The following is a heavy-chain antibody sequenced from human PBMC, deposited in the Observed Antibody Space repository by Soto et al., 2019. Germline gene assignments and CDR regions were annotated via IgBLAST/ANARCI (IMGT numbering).Heavy chain of an antibody. J-gene: IGHJ6*02. CDR2: IYYSGST. Sequence: TVSGGSISSGDYYWSWIRQPPGKGLEWIGYIYYSGSTYYNPSLKSRVTISVDTSKNQFSLKLSSVTAADTAVYYCARDPTYSGYDFYYYYYGMDVWGQGTTVTVSS. D-gene: IGHD5-12*01. V-gene: IGHV4-30-4*01. CDR1: GGSISSGDYY. CDR3: ARDPTYSGYDFYYYYYGMDV.